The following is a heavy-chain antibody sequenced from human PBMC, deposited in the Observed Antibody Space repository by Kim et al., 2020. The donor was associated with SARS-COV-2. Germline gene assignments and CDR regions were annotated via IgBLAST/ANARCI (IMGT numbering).Heavy chain of an antibody. CDR1: GGTFSSYS. Sequence: SVKVSCKASGGTFSSYSVSLVRQAPGQGLEWMGGIIPILGTTNYAREFQGRVTISGDQSTSTAYMELSSLRSDDTAIYYCARGSRIQTLGYYFGFW. CDR3: ARGSRIQTLGYYFGF. J-gene: IGHJ4*01. CDR2: IIPILGTT. V-gene: IGHV1-69*08. D-gene: IGHD3-16*01.